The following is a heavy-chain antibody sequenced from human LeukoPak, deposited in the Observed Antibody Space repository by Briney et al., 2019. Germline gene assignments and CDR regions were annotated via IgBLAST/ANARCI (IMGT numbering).Heavy chain of an antibody. CDR3: ASPHSSSSYRLQDYYYMDV. J-gene: IGHJ6*03. CDR2: IIPIFGTA. D-gene: IGHD6-6*01. CDR1: GGTFSSSA. Sequence: SVKVSCKASGGTFSSSAIHWVRQAPGQGLEWMGGIIPIFGTANYAHKFQGRVTITTGESTSKDYMELSSLRSEDTAVYYCASPHSSSSYRLQDYYYMDVWGKGTTVTVSS. V-gene: IGHV1-69*05.